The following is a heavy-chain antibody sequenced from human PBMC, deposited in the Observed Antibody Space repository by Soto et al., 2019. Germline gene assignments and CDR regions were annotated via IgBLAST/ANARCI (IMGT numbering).Heavy chain of an antibody. CDR1: GGTFSSYA. CDR3: ARDSYSSSWEYYFDY. Sequence: QVQLVQSGAEVKKPGSSVKVSCKASGGTFSSYAISWVRQAPGQGLEWMGGIIPIFGTANYAQKFQGRVTITADESTSTAYMELRSLRSEDTAVYYCARDSYSSSWEYYFDYWGQGTLVTVSS. J-gene: IGHJ4*02. CDR2: IIPIFGTA. V-gene: IGHV1-69*01. D-gene: IGHD6-13*01.